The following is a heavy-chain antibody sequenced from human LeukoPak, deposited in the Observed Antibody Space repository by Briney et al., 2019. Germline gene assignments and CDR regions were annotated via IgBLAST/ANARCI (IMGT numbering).Heavy chain of an antibody. D-gene: IGHD3-10*01. CDR2: SAYDGSNK. J-gene: IGHJ6*02. Sequence: GRSLRLSCAASGFTFSNYAFHWVRQAPGKGLEWVAVSAYDGSNKYYADSVKGRFTISRDNSKNTLYLQMNSLRAEDTAVYCCARDLLYYYGSGSYPRPIWYGMDVWGQGTTVAVSS. V-gene: IGHV3-30*04. CDR3: ARDLLYYYGSGSYPRPIWYGMDV. CDR1: GFTFSNYA.